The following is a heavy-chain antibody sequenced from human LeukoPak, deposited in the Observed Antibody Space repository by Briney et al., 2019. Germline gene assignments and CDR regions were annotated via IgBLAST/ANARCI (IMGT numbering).Heavy chain of an antibody. CDR1: GDSIRSYY. CDR3: ARDVIA. Sequence: SETLSLTCTVSGDSIRSYYWGWVRQPAGKGLEWIGRIYSTGTTFYNPSLKSRVTISVDTSKNQFSLRLSSVTAADTAVYYCARDVIAWGQGTLVTVSS. J-gene: IGHJ5*02. CDR2: IYSTGTT. V-gene: IGHV4-4*07.